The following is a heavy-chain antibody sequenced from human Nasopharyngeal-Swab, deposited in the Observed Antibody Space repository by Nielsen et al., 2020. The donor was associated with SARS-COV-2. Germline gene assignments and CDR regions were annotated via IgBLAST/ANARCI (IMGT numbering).Heavy chain of an antibody. CDR2: ISSSFSYI. CDR1: GFTFSSYG. D-gene: IGHD6-13*01. CDR3: ARDGLYSSSWYSSGWFDP. J-gene: IGHJ5*02. Sequence: LTSAASGFTFSSYGMHWVRQAPGKGLEWVSSISSSFSYIYYADSVKGRFTISRDNAKNSLYLQMNSLRAEDTAVYYCARDGLYSSSWYSSGWFDPWGQGTLVTVSS. V-gene: IGHV3-21*01.